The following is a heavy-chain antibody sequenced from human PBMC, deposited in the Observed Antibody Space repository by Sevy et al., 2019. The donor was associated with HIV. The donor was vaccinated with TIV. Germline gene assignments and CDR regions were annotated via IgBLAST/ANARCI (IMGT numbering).Heavy chain of an antibody. CDR3: ARDRNCGGDCFYFDY. D-gene: IGHD2-21*01. J-gene: IGHJ4*02. CDR1: GGSISSYY. V-gene: IGHV4-59*01. Sequence: SETLSLTCTVSGGSISSYYWSWIRQPPGKGLEWIGYIYYSGSTNYNPSLKSRVTISVGTSKNQFSLKLSSVTAADTAVYYCARDRNCGGDCFYFDYWGQGTLVTVSS. CDR2: IYYSGST.